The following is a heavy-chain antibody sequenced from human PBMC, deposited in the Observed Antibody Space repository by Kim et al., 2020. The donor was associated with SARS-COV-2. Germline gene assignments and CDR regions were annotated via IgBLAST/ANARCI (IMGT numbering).Heavy chain of an antibody. D-gene: IGHD3-16*01. CDR2: ISYDGSNK. V-gene: IGHV3-30*04. Sequence: GGSLRLSCAASGFTFSSYAMHWVRQAPGKGLEWVAVISYDGSNKYYADSVKGRFTISRDNSKNTLYLQMNSLRAEDTAVYYCAREPKLMSGMDVWGQGTTVTVSS. CDR3: AREPKLMSGMDV. CDR1: GFTFSSYA. J-gene: IGHJ6*02.